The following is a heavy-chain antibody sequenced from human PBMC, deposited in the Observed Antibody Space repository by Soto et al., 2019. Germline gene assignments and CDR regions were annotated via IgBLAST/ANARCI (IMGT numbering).Heavy chain of an antibody. CDR3: ARDRVNRRHYVMDG. Sequence: GGSLRLSCAASGFSFSNYAMSWVRQAPGKGLEWVSGISGSGGTTYYADSVKGRFTTSRGNSKNTLDLQMSSLRAEDTAVYYCARDRVNRRHYVMDGCGKGTTVTVDS. J-gene: IGHJ6*04. CDR2: ISGSGGTT. CDR1: GFSFSNYA. D-gene: IGHD3-10*01. V-gene: IGHV3-23*01.